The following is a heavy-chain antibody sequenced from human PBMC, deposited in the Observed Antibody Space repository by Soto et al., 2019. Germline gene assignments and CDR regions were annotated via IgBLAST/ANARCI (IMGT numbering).Heavy chain of an antibody. CDR2: ISNSRSNK. J-gene: IGHJ4*02. D-gene: IGHD7-27*01. CDR3: ARDYGILGILAY. Sequence: PAGSLRLSCAASGFTFSSYSMNWVRQAPGKGLEWVSSISNSRSNKYYADSVKGRFTISRDNSKNTLYLQMNSLRAEDTAVYYCARDYGILGILAYWGQGTLVTVSS. CDR1: GFTFSSYS. V-gene: IGHV3-21*01.